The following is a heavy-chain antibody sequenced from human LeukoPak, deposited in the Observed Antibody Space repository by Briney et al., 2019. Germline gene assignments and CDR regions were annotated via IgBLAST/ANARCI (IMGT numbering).Heavy chain of an antibody. Sequence: GGSLRLSCAASGFTFSNYNMNWVRQAPGKGLEWVSYITSGSTTIYYADSVKGRFTISRDDSKNPLYLQMNSLRAEDTAVYYCAREDFRSHFDYWGQGTLVTVSS. CDR1: GFTFSNYN. J-gene: IGHJ4*02. CDR2: ITSGSTTI. V-gene: IGHV3-48*01. CDR3: AREDFRSHFDY. D-gene: IGHD3/OR15-3a*01.